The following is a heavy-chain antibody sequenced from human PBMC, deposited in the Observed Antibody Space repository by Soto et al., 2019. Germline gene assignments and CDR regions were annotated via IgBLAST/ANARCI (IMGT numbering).Heavy chain of an antibody. CDR1: GGSFSSSDW. V-gene: IGHV4-4*02. J-gene: IGHJ5*02. Sequence: SETLSLTCAVSGGSFSSSDWWSWVRQPPGKGLEWIGQIYHGESTNYNPSLWNRVTISVYKSKNHFSLRLTSVTAADTAVYYCARETYGDYVGYFDPWGQGTLVTVS. D-gene: IGHD4-17*01. CDR2: IYHGEST. CDR3: ARETYGDYVGYFDP.